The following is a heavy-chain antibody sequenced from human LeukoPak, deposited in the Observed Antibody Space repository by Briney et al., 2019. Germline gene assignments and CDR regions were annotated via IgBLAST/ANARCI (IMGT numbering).Heavy chain of an antibody. CDR3: ARVRGGN. D-gene: IGHD3-16*01. J-gene: IGHJ4*02. V-gene: IGHV3-74*01. CDR1: GFAFSDFW. Sequence: GGSLRLSCAASGFAFSDFWMYWVRQAPGKGLVWISNINEHGTTAYADSVKGRFTITRDNAKNILYLQMNSLRAEDTAVYYCARVRGGNWGQGTLVTVSS. CDR2: INEHGTT.